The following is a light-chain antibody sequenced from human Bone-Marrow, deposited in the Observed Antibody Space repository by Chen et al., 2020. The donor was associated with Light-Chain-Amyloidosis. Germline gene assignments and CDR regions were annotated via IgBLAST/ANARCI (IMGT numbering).Light chain of an antibody. V-gene: IGLV3-21*02. Sequence: SYVLTQPSSVSVALGYTATLACGGNNIGSTSVHWYQQTPGQAPLLVVYDDSDRPSGIPERLSGSNSGNTATLTISRVEAGDEADYYCQVWDRSSDRPVFGGGTKLTVL. CDR1: NIGSTS. J-gene: IGLJ3*02. CDR3: QVWDRSSDRPV. CDR2: DDS.